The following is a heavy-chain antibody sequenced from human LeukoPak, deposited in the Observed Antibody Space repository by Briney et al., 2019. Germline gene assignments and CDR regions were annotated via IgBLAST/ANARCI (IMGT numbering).Heavy chain of an antibody. CDR3: ARDQEGFDY. CDR1: GYTFTSNY. Sequence: ASVKVSCKASGYTFTSNYIHWVRQAPGQGLEWMGMVYPRDGSTSYAQKFQGRVTVTRDTSTSTVHMELSGLRSEDTAVCYCARDQEGFDYWGQGTLVTVSS. V-gene: IGHV1-46*01. J-gene: IGHJ4*02. CDR2: VYPRDGST.